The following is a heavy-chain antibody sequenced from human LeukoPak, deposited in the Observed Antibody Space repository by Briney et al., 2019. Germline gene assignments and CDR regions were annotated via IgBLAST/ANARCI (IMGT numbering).Heavy chain of an antibody. V-gene: IGHV4-34*01. D-gene: IGHD3-3*01. CDR1: GGSFSGYY. J-gene: IGHJ4*02. Sequence: PSETLSLTCAVYGGSFSGYYWSWIRQPPGKGLEWIGEIDHSGSTNYNPSLKSRVTISVDTSKNQFSLKLSSVTAADTAVYYCAGRDYDFWSGYYMYYFDYWGQGTLVTVSS. CDR3: AGRDYDFWSGYYMYYFDY. CDR2: IDHSGST.